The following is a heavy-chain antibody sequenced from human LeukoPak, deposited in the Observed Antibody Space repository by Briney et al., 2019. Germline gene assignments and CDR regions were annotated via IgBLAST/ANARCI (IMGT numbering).Heavy chain of an antibody. J-gene: IGHJ4*02. Sequence: GGSLRLSCAASGFIFSSFAMHWVRQAPGKGLEWVAFIRDDGSDELYSDSVKGRSTISRDNFKSSVYLEIDTLRVEDTAVYYCAIHRDYSLDYWGQGTLVTVSS. CDR2: IRDDGSDE. V-gene: IGHV3-30*02. D-gene: IGHD2-15*01. CDR3: AIHRDYSLDY. CDR1: GFIFSSFA.